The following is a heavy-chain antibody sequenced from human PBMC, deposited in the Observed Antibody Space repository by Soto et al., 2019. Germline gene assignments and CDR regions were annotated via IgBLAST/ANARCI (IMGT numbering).Heavy chain of an antibody. V-gene: IGHV3-23*01. CDR2: LSGSGGST. J-gene: IGHJ4*02. D-gene: IGHD3-10*01. CDR3: AKDRMVRRVSNYFDY. Sequence: PGGSLRLSCAVSGFTFSDYDMSWVRQAPGKGLEWVSGLSGSGGSTIYADSVKGRFTISRDNSKNTLYLQLNSLRAEDTAVYYCAKDRMVRRVSNYFDYWGQGTPVTVSS. CDR1: GFTFSDYD.